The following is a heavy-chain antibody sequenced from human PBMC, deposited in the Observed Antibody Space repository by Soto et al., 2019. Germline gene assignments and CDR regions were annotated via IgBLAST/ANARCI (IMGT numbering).Heavy chain of an antibody. CDR3: ARLVRGSGGSCYPNGRDV. CDR1: GYRFTSYW. Sequence: GESLKISCQCSGYRFTSYWISWVRQMPGKGLEWMGRIDPSDSYTNYSPSFQGHVTISADKSISTAYLQWSSLKASDTAMYYCARLVRGSGGSCYPNGRDVWGQGTPVTVSS. D-gene: IGHD2-15*01. V-gene: IGHV5-10-1*01. CDR2: IDPSDSYT. J-gene: IGHJ6*02.